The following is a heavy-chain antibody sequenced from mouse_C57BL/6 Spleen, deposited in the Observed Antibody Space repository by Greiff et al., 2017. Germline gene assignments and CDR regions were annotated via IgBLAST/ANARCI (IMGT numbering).Heavy chain of an antibody. V-gene: IGHV1-62-2*01. D-gene: IGHD1-1*01. CDR3: ARHENYYGSSYDYAMDY. CDR1: GYTFTEYT. CDR2: FYPGSGSI. Sequence: QVQLQQSGAELVKPGASVKLSCKASGYTFTEYTIHWVKQRPGQGLEWIGWFYPGSGSIKYNEKVKDKATLTADKSSSTVYMELSRLTSEDSAIYYCARHENYYGSSYDYAMDYWGQGTSVTVSS. J-gene: IGHJ4*01.